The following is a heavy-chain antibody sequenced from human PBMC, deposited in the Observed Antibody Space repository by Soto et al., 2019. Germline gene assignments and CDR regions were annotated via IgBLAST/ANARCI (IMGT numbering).Heavy chain of an antibody. CDR1: GGSISSYY. CDR3: ARGSVEYYDFWSGPQSFDY. V-gene: IGHV4-59*01. D-gene: IGHD3-3*01. CDR2: IYYSGST. Sequence: QVQLQESGPGLVKPSETLSLTCTVSGGSISSYYWSWIRQPPGKGLEWIGYIYYSGSTNYNPSHRSRVTISVDTSKNQSSLKLSSVPAADTAVYYCARGSVEYYDFWSGPQSFDYWGQGTLVTVSS. J-gene: IGHJ4*02.